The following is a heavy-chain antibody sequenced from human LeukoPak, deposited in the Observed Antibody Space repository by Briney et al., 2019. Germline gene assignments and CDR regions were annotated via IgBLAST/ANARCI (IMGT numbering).Heavy chain of an antibody. CDR3: ARPPVDSAYGAAFED. D-gene: IGHD5-12*01. CDR2: MYHTGTT. V-gene: IGHV4-38-2*01. CDR1: GYSISSGYF. J-gene: IGHJ4*01. Sequence: KPSETLSLTCVVSGYSISSGYFWGWIPQPPGKGLMWIGSMYHTGTTYYNPSLSSRVTISGDTSRNQFSLNLTPATTAQPASFISARPPVDSAYGAAFEDWGHGILVSVSS.